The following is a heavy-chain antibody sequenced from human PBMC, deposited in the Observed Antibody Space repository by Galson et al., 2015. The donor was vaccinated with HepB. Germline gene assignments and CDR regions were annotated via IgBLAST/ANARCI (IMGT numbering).Heavy chain of an antibody. D-gene: IGHD2-2*01. CDR2: INQDGGEK. V-gene: IGHV3-7*03. CDR1: GFTFSGFW. Sequence: SLRLSCAASGFTFSGFWMGWVRQAPGKGLEWVANINQDGGEKNYVDSVKGRFTISRDNAKNSLYLQMNSLRAEDTAVYYCARGYCSSLCFAGAFEIWGQGGMVTASS. CDR3: ARGYCSSLCFAGAFEI. J-gene: IGHJ3*02.